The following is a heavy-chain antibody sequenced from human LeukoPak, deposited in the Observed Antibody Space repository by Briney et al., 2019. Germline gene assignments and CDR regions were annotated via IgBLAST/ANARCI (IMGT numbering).Heavy chain of an antibody. V-gene: IGHV4-39*01. D-gene: IGHD2-8*01. CDR2: IYYSGST. Sequence: PSETLSLTCTVSSGSISSSSNYWGWFRQPPGKGLEWIGSIYYSGSTYYSPSLKSRVTISVDTSKNQYSLRLSSVTAADTAVYYCARLFCSNGVCHFDYWAQGTLVTVSS. J-gene: IGHJ4*02. CDR1: SGSISSSSNY. CDR3: ARLFCSNGVCHFDY.